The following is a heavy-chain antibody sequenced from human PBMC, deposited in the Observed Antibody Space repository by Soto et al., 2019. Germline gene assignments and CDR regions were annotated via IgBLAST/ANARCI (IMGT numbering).Heavy chain of an antibody. Sequence: QVQLVESGGGLVRPGGSLRLSCAASGFTFSTFYMNWVRQAPGKGLEWVSFLSSESTFISYADSVKGRFTISRDNSKKSLFLQMDSLRVEDTAVYYCARVRSGTYNAFDVWGQGTVVTVSS. D-gene: IGHD1-26*01. CDR1: GFTFSTFY. V-gene: IGHV3-11*06. CDR3: ARVRSGTYNAFDV. CDR2: LSSESTFI. J-gene: IGHJ3*01.